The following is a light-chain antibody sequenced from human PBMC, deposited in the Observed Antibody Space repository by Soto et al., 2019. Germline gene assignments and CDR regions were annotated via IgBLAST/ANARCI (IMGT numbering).Light chain of an antibody. J-gene: IGLJ3*02. Sequence: QAVLTQPASVSGSPGQSITISCTGTSSDVGGYNYVSWYQQHPGKAPNLMIYEVSHRPSGVSNRFSGSKSANTASLTISGLQAEDEADYYCSSYTSKNTRVFGGGTKLTVL. CDR1: SSDVGGYNY. CDR2: EVS. V-gene: IGLV2-14*01. CDR3: SSYTSKNTRV.